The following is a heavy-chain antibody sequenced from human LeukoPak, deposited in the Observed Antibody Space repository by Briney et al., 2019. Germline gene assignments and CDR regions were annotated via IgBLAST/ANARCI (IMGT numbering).Heavy chain of an antibody. CDR3: ARVQETVNWFDP. V-gene: IGHV4-34*01. Sequence: SETLSLTCAVYGGSFSGYYWSWIRQPPGKGLEWIGEINHSGSTNYNPSLKSRVTISVDTSKNQFPLKLSSVTAADTAVYYCARVQETVNWFDPWGQGTLVTVSS. J-gene: IGHJ5*02. CDR1: GGSFSGYY. D-gene: IGHD4-11*01. CDR2: INHSGST.